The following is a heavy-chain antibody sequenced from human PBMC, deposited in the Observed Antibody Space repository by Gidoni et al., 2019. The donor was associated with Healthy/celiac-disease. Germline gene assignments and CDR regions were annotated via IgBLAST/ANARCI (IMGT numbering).Heavy chain of an antibody. Sequence: EVQLVESGRGLVQHGGSLRLSCSASGFTFSSYAMHWVRQAPGKGLEYVSAISSNGGSTYYADSVKGRFTISRDNSKNTLYLQMSSLRAEDTAVYYCVKGITMIVLEGAFDIWGQGTMVTVSS. CDR1: GFTFSSYA. V-gene: IGHV3-64D*06. D-gene: IGHD3-22*01. J-gene: IGHJ3*02. CDR2: ISSNGGST. CDR3: VKGITMIVLEGAFDI.